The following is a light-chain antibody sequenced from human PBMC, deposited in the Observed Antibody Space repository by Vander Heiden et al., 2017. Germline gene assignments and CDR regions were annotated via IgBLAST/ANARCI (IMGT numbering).Light chain of an antibody. CDR3: LHFHTWPLT. Sequence: IWKTRCQSLVTASTGDTVTISCRTSQGISRRLAWFQQKPGKAPKLLIDASSTLQSGVPSRFSGSGSGTHFTLTINSLQSEDFATYFCLHFHTWPLTFGQGTRLEIK. J-gene: IGKJ2*01. CDR2: ASS. CDR1: QGISRR. V-gene: IGKV1D-8*01.